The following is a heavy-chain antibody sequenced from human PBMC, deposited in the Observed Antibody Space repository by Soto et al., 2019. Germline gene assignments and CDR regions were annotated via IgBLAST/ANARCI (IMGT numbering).Heavy chain of an antibody. D-gene: IGHD2-2*01. Sequence: SVKVSCKASGGTFSSYAIRWVRQAPGQVLEWMGGIIPIFGTANYAQKFQGRVTITADKYTSTDYMELSSLSSEDTVVYYCARDCAGCSSTSCRFSYSYGMDVGGQGTTVTVSS. V-gene: IGHV1-69*06. CDR1: GGTFSSYA. CDR3: ARDCAGCSSTSCRFSYSYGMDV. CDR2: IIPIFGTA. J-gene: IGHJ6*02.